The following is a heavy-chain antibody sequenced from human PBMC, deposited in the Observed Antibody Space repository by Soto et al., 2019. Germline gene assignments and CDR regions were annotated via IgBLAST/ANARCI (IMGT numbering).Heavy chain of an antibody. CDR2: ISGSSSTI. D-gene: IGHD2-15*01. Sequence: DVQLVESGGGLVQPGGSLRLSCAASGFTFKSYSMNWVRQAPGKGLEWISYISGSSSTIYYADSVRGRFTISRDNAKNSLSLQMNSLRAEDTAIYYCARDYSYAFDIWGQGTMVTVSS. V-gene: IGHV3-48*01. CDR3: ARDYSYAFDI. J-gene: IGHJ3*02. CDR1: GFTFKSYS.